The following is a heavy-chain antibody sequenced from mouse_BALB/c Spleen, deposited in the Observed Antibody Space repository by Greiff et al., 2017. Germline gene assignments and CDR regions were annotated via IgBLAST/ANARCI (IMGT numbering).Heavy chain of an antibody. V-gene: IGHV5-4*02. CDR3: ARGGRYDAWFAY. Sequence: EVQVVESGGGLVKPGGSLKLSCAASGFTFSDYYMYWVRQTPEKRLEWVATISDGGSYTYYPDSVKGRFTISRDNAKNNLYLQMSSLKSEDTAMYYCARGGRYDAWFAYWGQGTLVTVSA. J-gene: IGHJ3*01. CDR1: GFTFSDYY. CDR2: ISDGGSYT. D-gene: IGHD2-14*01.